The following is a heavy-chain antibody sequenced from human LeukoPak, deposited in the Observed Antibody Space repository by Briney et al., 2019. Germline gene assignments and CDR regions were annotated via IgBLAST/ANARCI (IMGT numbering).Heavy chain of an antibody. J-gene: IGHJ4*02. CDR1: GYTFIGYY. D-gene: IGHD2-2*01. CDR3: ARDQYCTSTGCYPYFHF. CDR2: INMTSGVT. Sequence: ASVKVSCKASGYTFIGYYIHWVRQAPGQGLEWMGSINMTSGVTNYAQKFQGRVTMTRDTSISTAYMELSSLRSDDTAVYYCARDQYCTSTGCYPYFHFWGQGTLVTVS. V-gene: IGHV1-2*02.